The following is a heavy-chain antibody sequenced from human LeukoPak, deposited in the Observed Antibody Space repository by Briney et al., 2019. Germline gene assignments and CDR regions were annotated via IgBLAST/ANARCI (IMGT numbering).Heavy chain of an antibody. CDR2: IYHSGSS. CDR3: ARAPEQWLVDY. CDR1: GYSISSGYY. J-gene: IGHJ4*02. Sequence: SETLSLTCAVSGYSISSGYYWAWIRQPPGKGLEWIGIIYHSGSSYYNPSLKSRVTLAVDTSKNQFSLKLSSVTAADTAVYYCARAPEQWLVDYWGQGTLVTVSS. V-gene: IGHV4-38-2*01. D-gene: IGHD6-19*01.